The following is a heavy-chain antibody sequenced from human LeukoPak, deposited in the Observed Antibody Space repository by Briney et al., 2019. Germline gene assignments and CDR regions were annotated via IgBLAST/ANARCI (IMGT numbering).Heavy chain of an antibody. CDR1: GFSFSGYA. V-gene: IGHV3-53*04. Sequence: PGRSLRLSCAASGFSFSGYAMNWVRQAPGKGPEWVSVIYSGGSTYYADSVKGRFTISRHNSKNTLYLQMNSLRAEDTAVYYCARDFSGSYSANAFDIWGQGTMVTVSS. J-gene: IGHJ3*02. CDR2: IYSGGST. D-gene: IGHD1-26*01. CDR3: ARDFSGSYSANAFDI.